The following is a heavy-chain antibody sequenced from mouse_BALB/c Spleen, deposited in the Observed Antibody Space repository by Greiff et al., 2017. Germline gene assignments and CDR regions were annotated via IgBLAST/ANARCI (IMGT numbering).Heavy chain of an antibody. J-gene: IGHJ3*01. CDR1: GYAFSSSW. Sequence: VQLQQSGPELVKPGASVKISCKASGYAFSSSWMNWVKQRPGQGLEWIGRIYPGDGDTNYNGKFKGKATLTADKSSSTAYMQLSSLTSVDSAVYFCARGDYGSSYWFAYWGQGTLVTVSA. D-gene: IGHD1-1*01. CDR2: IYPGDGDT. V-gene: IGHV1-82*01. CDR3: ARGDYGSSYWFAY.